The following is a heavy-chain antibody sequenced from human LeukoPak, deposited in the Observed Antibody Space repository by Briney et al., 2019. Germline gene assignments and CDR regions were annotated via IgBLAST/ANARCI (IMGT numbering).Heavy chain of an antibody. Sequence: ASVKVSCKASGYTFTSYGISWVRQAPGQGLEWMGWISAYKGNTNYAQKLQGRVTMTTDTSTSTAYMGLRSLRSDDTAVYYCARDLGGWDIVVVVAAADAFDIWGQGTMVTVSS. V-gene: IGHV1-18*01. CDR2: ISAYKGNT. CDR3: ARDLGGWDIVVVVAAADAFDI. D-gene: IGHD2-15*01. CDR1: GYTFTSYG. J-gene: IGHJ3*02.